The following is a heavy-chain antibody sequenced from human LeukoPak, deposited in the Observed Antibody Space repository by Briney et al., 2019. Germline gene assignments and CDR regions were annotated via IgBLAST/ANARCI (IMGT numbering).Heavy chain of an antibody. CDR2: INPNSGGT. CDR3: ARAGGDGYSNDY. Sequence: ASVTVSCKASGYTFTCYYMHWVRLAPGQGLEWMGRINPNSGGTNYAQKFQGRVTMTRDTSISTAYMELSRLRSDDTAVYYCARAGGDGYSNDYWGQGTLVTVSS. CDR1: GYTFTCYY. D-gene: IGHD5-24*01. V-gene: IGHV1-2*06. J-gene: IGHJ4*02.